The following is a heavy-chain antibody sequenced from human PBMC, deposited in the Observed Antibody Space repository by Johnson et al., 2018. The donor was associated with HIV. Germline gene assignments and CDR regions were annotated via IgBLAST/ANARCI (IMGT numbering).Heavy chain of an antibody. V-gene: IGHV3-20*04. CDR2: INWNGGRT. D-gene: IGHD5-18*01. CDR1: GVTFDDYG. Sequence: VQLVESGGGVVRPGGSLRLSCVASGVTFDDYGMSWVRQTPGKGLEWVSGINWNGGRTGYTDSVKGRFTISRDNAKNTLYLQMNSLRAGDTAVYYCSRLPTGYSRDGFDIWGQGTMVTVSS. J-gene: IGHJ3*02. CDR3: SRLPTGYSRDGFDI.